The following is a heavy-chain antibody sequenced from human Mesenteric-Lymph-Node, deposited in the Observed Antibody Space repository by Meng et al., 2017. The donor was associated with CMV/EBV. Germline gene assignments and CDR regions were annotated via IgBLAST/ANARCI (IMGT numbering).Heavy chain of an antibody. D-gene: IGHD6-25*01. CDR1: GFSLSTYG. CDR3: AKDYVSAASHY. V-gene: IGHV3-30*02. CDR2: IWCDGSNK. J-gene: IGHJ4*02. Sequence: GGSLRLSCAASGFSLSTYGMHWVRQAPGKGLEWVVLIWCDGSNKYYADSLKGRFTISRDNSKNTLYLQMNSLRAEDTAVYYCAKDYVSAASHYWGQGTLVTVSS.